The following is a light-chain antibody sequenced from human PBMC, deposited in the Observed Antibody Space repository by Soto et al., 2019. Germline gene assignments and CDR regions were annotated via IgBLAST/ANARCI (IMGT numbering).Light chain of an antibody. CDR3: QQYGSSPIT. CDR2: GAT. J-gene: IGKJ5*01. Sequence: DILMTQSPATLSVSPWERATLSCRASQSVRSNLAWYQQKPGQAPRLLIFGATTRATGMPARFSGSGSGTEFTLTISSLQSEDFAVYYCQQYGSSPITVGQGTRLEI. V-gene: IGKV3-15*01. CDR1: QSVRSN.